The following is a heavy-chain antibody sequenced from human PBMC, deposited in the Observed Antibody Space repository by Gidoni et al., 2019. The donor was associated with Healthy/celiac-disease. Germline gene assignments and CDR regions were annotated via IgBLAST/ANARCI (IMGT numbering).Heavy chain of an antibody. CDR3: ARDRSSGAYHDAFDI. CDR1: GYTVTGYY. D-gene: IGHD2-15*01. CDR2: INPNSGGT. V-gene: IGHV1-2*02. Sequence: QVQLVQSGAEVKKPGASVKDSCTASGYTVTGYYMHWVRQSPGQGLEWMGWINPNSGGTNYAQKFQGRVTMTRDTSISTAYMELSRLRSDDTAVYYCARDRSSGAYHDAFDIWGQGTMVTVSS. J-gene: IGHJ3*02.